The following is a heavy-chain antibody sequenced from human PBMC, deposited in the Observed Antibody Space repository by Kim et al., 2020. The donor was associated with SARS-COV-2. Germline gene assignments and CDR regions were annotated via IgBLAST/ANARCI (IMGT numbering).Heavy chain of an antibody. J-gene: IGHJ3*02. V-gene: IGHV4-38-2*02. CDR1: GYSISSGYY. CDR3: ATGRGIVGATTNSDFDI. Sequence: SETLSLTCTVSGYSISSGYYWGWIRQPPGKGLEWIGSIYHSGSTYYNPSLKSRVTISVDTSKNQFSLKLSSVTAADTAVYYCATGRGIVGATTNSDFDIWGQGTMVTVSS. CDR2: IYHSGST. D-gene: IGHD1-26*01.